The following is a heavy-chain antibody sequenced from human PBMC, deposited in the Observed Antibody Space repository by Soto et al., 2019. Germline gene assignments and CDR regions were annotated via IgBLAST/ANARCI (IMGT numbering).Heavy chain of an antibody. J-gene: IGHJ4*02. D-gene: IGHD6-19*01. V-gene: IGHV1-18*04. CDR3: ARAPVYSSGWEAEY. CDR1: GYTFTSYG. Sequence: QVQLVQSGAEVKKPGASVKVSCKASGYTFTSYGIIWVRKAPGQGLEWMGWISAYNGNTNYAQKLQGRVTMTTDPSKGTACLALRSLRSDDTAVDYCARAPVYSSGWEAEYWGQGTLVTVSS. CDR2: ISAYNGNT.